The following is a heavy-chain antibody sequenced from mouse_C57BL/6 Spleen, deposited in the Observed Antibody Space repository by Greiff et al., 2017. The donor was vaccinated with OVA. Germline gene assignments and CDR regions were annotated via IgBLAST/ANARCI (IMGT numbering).Heavy chain of an antibody. D-gene: IGHD1-1*01. CDR1: GFTFSSYA. CDR3: ARDSVYFKWYFDV. V-gene: IGHV5-4*01. CDR2: ISDGGNYT. J-gene: IGHJ1*03. Sequence: EVKLVESGGGLVKPGGSLKLSCAASGFTFSSYAMPWVRQTPEKRLEWVATISDGGNYTYYPDNVKGRFTISRDNAKNNLYLQMSHLKSEDTAMYYCARDSVYFKWYFDVWGTGTTVTVSS.